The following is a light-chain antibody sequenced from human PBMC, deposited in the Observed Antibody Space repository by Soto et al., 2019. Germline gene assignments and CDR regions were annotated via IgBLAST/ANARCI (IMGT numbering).Light chain of an antibody. V-gene: IGKV1D-12*01. CDR1: QDIGSW. CDR3: KQANSFPLT. CDR2: TAS. Sequence: DLQGTQSPSSVSAAVGDRVTITFPSGQDIGSWLTWYQHKPGKAPKLLISTASSLQSGVPSRFSGSGSGTELTLTISSLQTEDFATYYCKQANSFPLTFGGGTKVDIK. J-gene: IGKJ4*01.